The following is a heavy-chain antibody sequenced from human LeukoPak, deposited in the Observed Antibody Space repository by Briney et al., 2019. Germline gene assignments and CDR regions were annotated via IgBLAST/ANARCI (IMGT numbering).Heavy chain of an antibody. V-gene: IGHV1-8*02. CDR1: GYTFTGYY. CDR3: ARVKTMIIVVSLFDY. J-gene: IGHJ4*02. Sequence: ASVKVSCKASGYTFTGYYMHWVRQATGQGLEWMGWMNPNSGNTGYAQKFQGRVTMTRNTSISTAYMELSSLRSEDTAVYYCARVKTMIIVVSLFDYWGQGTLVTVSS. CDR2: MNPNSGNT. D-gene: IGHD3-22*01.